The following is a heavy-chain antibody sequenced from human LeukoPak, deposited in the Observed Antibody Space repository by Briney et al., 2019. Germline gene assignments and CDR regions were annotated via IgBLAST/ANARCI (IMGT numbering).Heavy chain of an antibody. CDR1: GGSISSGDYY. J-gene: IGHJ4*02. D-gene: IGHD3-10*01. CDR3: ASWGTMVRGVHRAHFDH. CDR2: IYYSGST. Sequence: PSQTLSLTCTVSGGSISSGDYYWSWIRQPPGKGLEWIGYIYYSGSTYYNPSLKSRFTISVHTSKNQFSLKLSSVTAADTAVYYCASWGTMVRGVHRAHFDHWGQGTLATVSS. V-gene: IGHV4-30-4*01.